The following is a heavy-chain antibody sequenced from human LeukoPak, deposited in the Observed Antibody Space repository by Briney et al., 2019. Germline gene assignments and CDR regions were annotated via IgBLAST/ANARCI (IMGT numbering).Heavy chain of an antibody. CDR2: INPSGGST. V-gene: IGHV1-46*01. J-gene: IGHJ5*02. CDR3: GRHQLYCRGASCYPDWFDP. CDR1: GYTFTIYY. D-gene: IGHD2-15*01. Sequence: GASVTVSFKASGYTFTIYYMHWVRQAPGQGLEWMGIINPSGGSTSYAQKLQGRVTMTRDTSTSTVYMELSSLRSEDTAVYYCGRHQLYCRGASCYPDWFDPWGQGILVTVSS.